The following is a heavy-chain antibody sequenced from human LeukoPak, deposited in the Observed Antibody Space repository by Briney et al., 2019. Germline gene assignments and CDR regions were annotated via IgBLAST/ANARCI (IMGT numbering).Heavy chain of an antibody. J-gene: IGHJ5*02. CDR2: ISRTGSTI. CDR3: ARGADGVSSNSRGWFDP. V-gene: IGHV3-48*03. D-gene: IGHD2-15*01. Sequence: GGSLRLSCAASGFTFSSYEMNWVRQAPGKGLEWVSYISRTGSTIYYADSVKGRFTISRDNAKNSLYLQMNSLRAEDTAVYSCARGADGVSSNSRGWFDPWGQGTLVTVSS. CDR1: GFTFSSYE.